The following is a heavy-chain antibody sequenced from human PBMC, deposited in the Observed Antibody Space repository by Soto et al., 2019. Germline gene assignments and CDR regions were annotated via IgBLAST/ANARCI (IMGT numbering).Heavy chain of an antibody. CDR3: ARGTYDSSGYYFFDY. V-gene: IGHV1-3*01. Sequence: ASVKVSCKASGYTFTNYAIHWVRQAPGQRLEWMGWINAGNGNTKYSQKFQARVSITRDTSASTVNMEVSSLRSEDTAVYYCARGTYDSSGYYFFDYWGQGTLVTVSS. CDR2: INAGNGNT. CDR1: GYTFTNYA. D-gene: IGHD3-22*01. J-gene: IGHJ4*02.